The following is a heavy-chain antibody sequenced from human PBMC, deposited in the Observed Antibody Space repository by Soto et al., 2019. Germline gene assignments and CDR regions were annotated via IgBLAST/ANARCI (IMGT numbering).Heavy chain of an antibody. D-gene: IGHD3-3*01. J-gene: IGHJ6*02. CDR1: GYSFTSYW. V-gene: IGHV5-51*01. CDR3: ARTYYDFWSGYPIAYYYYYGMDV. Sequence: GESLKISCXGSGYSFTSYWIGWVRQMPGKGLEWMGIIYPGDSDTRYSPSFQGQVTISADKSISTAYLQWSSLKASDTAMYYCARTYYDFWSGYPIAYYYYYGMDVWGQGTTVTVSS. CDR2: IYPGDSDT.